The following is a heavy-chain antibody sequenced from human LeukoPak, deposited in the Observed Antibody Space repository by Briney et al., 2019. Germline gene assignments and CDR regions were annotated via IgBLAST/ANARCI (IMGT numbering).Heavy chain of an antibody. J-gene: IGHJ5*02. CDR2: IYTSGST. CDR1: GGSISSYY. CDR3: ARDLCSSTSCYERWFDP. D-gene: IGHD2-2*01. Sequence: SETLSLTCTVSGGSISSYYWSWIRQPAGKGLEWIGRIYTSGSTNYNPSLKSRVTMSVDTSKNQFSLKLSSVTAADTAVYYCARDLCSSTSCYERWFDPWGQGTLVTVSS. V-gene: IGHV4-4*07.